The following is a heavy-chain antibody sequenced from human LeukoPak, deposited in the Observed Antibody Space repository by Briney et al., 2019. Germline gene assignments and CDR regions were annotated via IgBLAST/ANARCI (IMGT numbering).Heavy chain of an antibody. CDR3: AKDQSIAAAVDAFDI. J-gene: IGHJ3*02. Sequence: GGSLRLSCAASGFTFSSYGMHWVRQAPGKGLEWVAFIRYDGSNKYYADSVKGRFTISRDNSKNTLYLQMNCLRAEDTAVYYCAKDQSIAAAVDAFDIWGQGTMVTVSS. V-gene: IGHV3-30*02. CDR1: GFTFSSYG. CDR2: IRYDGSNK. D-gene: IGHD6-13*01.